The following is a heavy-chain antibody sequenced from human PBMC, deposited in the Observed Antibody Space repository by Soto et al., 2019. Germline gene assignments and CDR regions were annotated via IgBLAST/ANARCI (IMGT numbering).Heavy chain of an antibody. CDR1: GYTFIDYY. V-gene: IGHV1-2*02. J-gene: IGHJ6*02. CDR3: ARDLHSNYVGYDLDV. CDR2: INPNSGGT. Sequence: GASVKVSYKASGYTFIDYYMHWVRQAPGQGLEWMGWINPNSGGTNYVQKFQGRVTMTRDTSTSTAYMEVDRLRSDDTAVYYCARDLHSNYVGYDLDVWGQGTTVTV. D-gene: IGHD4-4*01.